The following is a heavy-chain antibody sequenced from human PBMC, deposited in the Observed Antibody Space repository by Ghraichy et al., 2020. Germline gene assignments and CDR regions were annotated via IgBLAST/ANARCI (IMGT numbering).Heavy chain of an antibody. V-gene: IGHV3-23*01. CDR2: MSGSSGST. D-gene: IGHD4-17*01. Sequence: GGSLRLSCAASGFSFSSYAMNWVRQAPGKGLEWVSGMSGSSGSTYYGDSVKGRFTISRDNSKNTLYLQMTSLSVEDTAVYYCAKGDYGEYVSDYWGQGTLVTVSS. CDR3: AKGDYGEYVSDY. CDR1: GFSFSSYA. J-gene: IGHJ4*02.